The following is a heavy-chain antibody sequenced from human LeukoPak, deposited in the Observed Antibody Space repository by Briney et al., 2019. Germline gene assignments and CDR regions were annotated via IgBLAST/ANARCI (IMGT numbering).Heavy chain of an antibody. CDR1: GFTFSSYS. CDR3: ARDYGYEIDY. Sequence: GGSLRLSCAPSGFTFSSYSMNWVRHAPGKGLEWVSSISSSSTYADSVKGRFTISRDSAKNSLYLQMNSLRVEDTAVYYCARDYGYEIDYWGQGTLVTVSS. V-gene: IGHV3-21*01. D-gene: IGHD5-24*01. J-gene: IGHJ4*02. CDR2: ISSSST.